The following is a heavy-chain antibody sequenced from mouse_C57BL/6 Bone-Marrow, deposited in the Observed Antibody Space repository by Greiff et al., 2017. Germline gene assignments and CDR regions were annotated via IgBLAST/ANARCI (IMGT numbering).Heavy chain of an antibody. J-gene: IGHJ2*01. CDR3: ARSIYGFDY. Sequence: QVQLQQSGAELARPGASVKLSCKASGYTFTSYGISWVKQRTGQGLEWIGEIYPRSGNTYYTEKFKGKATLTADKYSGTAYMELRILTSEDSAVYFCARSIYGFDYWGQGTTLTVSS. CDR2: IYPRSGNT. V-gene: IGHV1-81*01. CDR1: GYTFTSYG. D-gene: IGHD1-1*01.